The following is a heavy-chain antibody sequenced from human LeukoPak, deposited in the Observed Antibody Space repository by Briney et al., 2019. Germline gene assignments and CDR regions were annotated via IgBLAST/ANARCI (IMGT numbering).Heavy chain of an antibody. V-gene: IGHV4-59*01. CDR3: ARVQYYDFWSGYYSYNWFDP. J-gene: IGHJ5*02. D-gene: IGHD3-3*01. CDR1: GGSISSYY. CDR2: IYYSGST. Sequence: SETLSLTCTVSGGSISSYYWSWIRQPPGKGLGWIGYIYYSGSTNYNPSLKSRVTISVDTSKNQFSLKLSSVTAADTAVYYCARVQYYDFWSGYYSYNWFDPWGQGTLVTVSS.